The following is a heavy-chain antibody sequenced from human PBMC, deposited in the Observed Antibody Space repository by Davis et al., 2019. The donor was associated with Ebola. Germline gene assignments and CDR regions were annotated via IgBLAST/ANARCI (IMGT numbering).Heavy chain of an antibody. J-gene: IGHJ6*02. D-gene: IGHD3-3*01. CDR2: INHSGST. CDR1: GGSFSGYY. Sequence: MPSETLSLTCAVYGGSFSGYYWSWIRQPPGKGLEWIGEINHSGSTNYNPSLKSRVTISVDTSKNQFSLKLSSVTAADTAVYYCARDLWKYDFWSGYYRYYYYGMDVWGQGTTVTVSS. CDR3: ARDLWKYDFWSGYYRYYYYGMDV. V-gene: IGHV4-34*01.